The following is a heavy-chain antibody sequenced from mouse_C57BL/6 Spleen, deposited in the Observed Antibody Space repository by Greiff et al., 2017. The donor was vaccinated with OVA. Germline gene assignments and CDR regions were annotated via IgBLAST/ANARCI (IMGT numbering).Heavy chain of an antibody. Sequence: VQLQQSGAELVRPGASVKLSCKASGYTFTDYYINWVKQRPGQGLEWIARIYPGSGNTYYNEKFKGKATLTAEKSSSTAYMQLSSLTSEDSAVYFCARGLRHFDYWGQGTTLTVSS. D-gene: IGHD2-2*01. CDR3: ARGLRHFDY. V-gene: IGHV1-76*01. CDR1: GYTFTDYY. J-gene: IGHJ2*01. CDR2: IYPGSGNT.